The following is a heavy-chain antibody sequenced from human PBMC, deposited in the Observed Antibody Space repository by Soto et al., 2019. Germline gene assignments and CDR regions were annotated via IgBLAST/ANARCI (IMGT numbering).Heavy chain of an antibody. J-gene: IGHJ6*03. V-gene: IGHV5-51*01. CDR2: IYPGDSDT. CDR3: ARHNRHSPPLWDYDFWSGPGPYYYMDV. Sequence: GESLKISCQGSGYSFTIYWIGWVRQMPGKGLEWMCIIYPGDSDTRYSPSFQGQVTISADKSISTAYLQWSSLKASDTAMYYCARHNRHSPPLWDYDFWSGPGPYYYMDVGGKGTTVTASS. CDR1: GYSFTIYW. D-gene: IGHD3-3*01.